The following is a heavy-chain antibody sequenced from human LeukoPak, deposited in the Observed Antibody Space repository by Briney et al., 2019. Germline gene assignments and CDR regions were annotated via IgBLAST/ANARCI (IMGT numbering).Heavy chain of an antibody. V-gene: IGHV4-59*08. J-gene: IGHJ4*02. CDR1: GGSITSYY. CDR3: AGLPGVGYDSSGYYNNYFDY. CDR2: IYYSGST. D-gene: IGHD3-22*01. Sequence: SETLSLTCTVSGGSITSYYWSCIRQPPGKGLEWIGYIYYSGSTNYNPSLKSRVTISVDTSKNQFSLKLSSVTAADTAVYYCAGLPGVGYDSSGYYNNYFDYWGQGTLVTVSS.